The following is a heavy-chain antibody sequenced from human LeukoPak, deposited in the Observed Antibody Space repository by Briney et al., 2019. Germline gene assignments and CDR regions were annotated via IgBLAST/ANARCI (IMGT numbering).Heavy chain of an antibody. J-gene: IGHJ4*02. D-gene: IGHD3-22*01. CDR2: ISGSGGST. V-gene: IGHV3-23*01. CDR1: GFTFSSYA. CDR3: AKKPGHYYDSSGYSREYYLDY. Sequence: PGGSLRLSCAASGFTFSSYAMSWVRQAPGKGLEWVSAISGSGGSTYYADSVKGRFTISRDNSKNTLYLQMNSLRAEDTAVYYCAKKPGHYYDSSGYSREYYLDYWGQGTLVTVSS.